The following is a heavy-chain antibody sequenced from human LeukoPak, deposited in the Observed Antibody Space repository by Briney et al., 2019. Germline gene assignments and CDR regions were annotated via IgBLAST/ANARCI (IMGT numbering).Heavy chain of an antibody. CDR1: GFTFSSYA. CDR2: ISGSGGST. CDR3: AKGAYYYDSCGYPRWDAFDI. V-gene: IGHV3-23*01. J-gene: IGHJ3*02. Sequence: QPGGSLRLSCAASGFTFSSYAMSWVRQAPGKGLEWVSAISGSGGSTYYADSVKGRFTISRDNSKNTLYLQMNSLRAEDTAVYYCAKGAYYYDSCGYPRWDAFDIWGQGTMVTVSS. D-gene: IGHD3-22*01.